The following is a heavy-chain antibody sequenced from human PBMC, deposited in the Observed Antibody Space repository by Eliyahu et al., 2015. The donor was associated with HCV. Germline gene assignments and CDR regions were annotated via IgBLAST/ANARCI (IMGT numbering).Heavy chain of an antibody. D-gene: IGHD2-2*02. J-gene: IGHJ6*02. CDR2: ISYDGSNK. V-gene: IGHV3-30*18. CDR3: AKDIVLAPASISYVMDV. CDR1: GFTFSSYX. Sequence: QVQLVESGGGVVQPGRSLXLSCXGSGFTFSSYXIHWVRQAPGKGLEWVAIISYDGSNKYYADSVKGRFTVSRDNSKNTLYLQLNSLRAEDTALYYCAKDIVLAPASISYVMDVWGQGTTVTVSS.